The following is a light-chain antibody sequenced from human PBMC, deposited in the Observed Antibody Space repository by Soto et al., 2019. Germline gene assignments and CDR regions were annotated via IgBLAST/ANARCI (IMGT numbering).Light chain of an antibody. V-gene: IGKV3-20*01. Sequence: EIVLTQSPGTLSLSPLEIATLSCMASQSVTSTHLAWYQQKPGQAPRLLIYDASTRATGIPDRFSGSGSGTDFTLTISRLEPEDFAVYCCQQFDGSLWTFGPGTKVDIK. CDR3: QQFDGSLWT. J-gene: IGKJ1*01. CDR1: QSVTSTH. CDR2: DAS.